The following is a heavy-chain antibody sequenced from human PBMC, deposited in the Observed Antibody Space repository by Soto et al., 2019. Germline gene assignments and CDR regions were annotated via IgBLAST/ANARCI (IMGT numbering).Heavy chain of an antibody. CDR2: ISGSGGST. V-gene: IGHV3-23*01. CDR1: GFTFSSYA. CDR3: AISPVGWSQYYYYYYGMDV. Sequence: GGSLRLSCAASGFTFSSYAMSWVRQAPGKGLEWVSAISGSGGSTYYADSVKGRFTISRDNSKNTLYLQMNSLRAEDTAVYYCAISPVGWSQYYYYYYGMDVWGQGTTVTVSS. D-gene: IGHD6-19*01. J-gene: IGHJ6*02.